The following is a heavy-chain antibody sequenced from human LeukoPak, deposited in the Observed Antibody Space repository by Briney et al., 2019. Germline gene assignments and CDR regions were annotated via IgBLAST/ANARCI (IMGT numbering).Heavy chain of an antibody. D-gene: IGHD6-13*01. CDR1: GFSFSSYA. CDR2: IANDGRNT. J-gene: IGHJ4*02. Sequence: GGSLRLSCAASGFSFSSYAMHWVRQAPGKGLEWVAVIANDGRNTYNADSVKGRFTISRDNSKNTLYLQMNSLRAEDTAVYYCAKDIVAAGLFFDYWGQGTLVTVSP. CDR3: AKDIVAAGLFFDY. V-gene: IGHV3-30*04.